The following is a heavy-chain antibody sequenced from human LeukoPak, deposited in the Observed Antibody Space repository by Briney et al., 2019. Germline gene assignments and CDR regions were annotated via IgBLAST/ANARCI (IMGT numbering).Heavy chain of an antibody. CDR1: GFTFNSYA. V-gene: IGHV3-23*01. J-gene: IGHJ4*02. CDR3: AKDRPNYYGSNGHYYKLNGDC. D-gene: IGHD3-22*01. CDR2: ITSSGAAT. Sequence: GGSLRLSCAASGFTFNSYAMSWVRQAPGKGLERVSCITSSGAATYYADSVKGRFTISRDNSDNTLYLQMNSLRAEDTAVYYCAKDRPNYYGSNGHYYKLNGDCWGQGTLVTVSS.